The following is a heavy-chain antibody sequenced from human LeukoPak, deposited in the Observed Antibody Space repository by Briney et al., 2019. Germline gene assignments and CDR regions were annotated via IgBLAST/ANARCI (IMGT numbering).Heavy chain of an antibody. CDR1: RFTFGSYW. V-gene: IGHV3-7*01. CDR3: ARDPSSFRDSFDY. J-gene: IGHJ4*02. Sequence: PGGSLRLSCAASRFTFGSYWMNWVRQVPGKGLEWVANIKEDGSEKYYVDSAKGRFTISRDNAKNSLFLQMNSLRAEDTAVYYCARDPSSFRDSFDYWGQGTLVTVSS. CDR2: IKEDGSEK.